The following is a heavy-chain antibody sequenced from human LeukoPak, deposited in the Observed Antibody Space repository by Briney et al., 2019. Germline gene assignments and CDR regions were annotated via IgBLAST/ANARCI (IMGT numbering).Heavy chain of an antibody. Sequence: VASVKVSCKASGGTFSSYAISWVRQAPGQGLEWMGGIIPVFGTANYAQKFQGRVTITADESTSTAYMELSSLRSEDTAVYYCARASPYYDYFDYWGQGTLVTVSS. J-gene: IGHJ4*02. V-gene: IGHV1-69*13. D-gene: IGHD3-3*01. CDR3: ARASPYYDYFDY. CDR1: GGTFSSYA. CDR2: IIPVFGTA.